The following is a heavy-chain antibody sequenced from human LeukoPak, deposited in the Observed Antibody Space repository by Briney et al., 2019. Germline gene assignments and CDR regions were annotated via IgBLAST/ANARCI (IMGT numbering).Heavy chain of an antibody. CDR1: GGSISSSSYY. J-gene: IGHJ6*02. V-gene: IGHV3-21*01. Sequence: PSETLSLTCTVSGGSISSSSYYWGWVRQAPGKGLEWVSSISSSSSYIYYADSLKGRFTISRDNAKNSLYLQMNSLRAEDTAVYYCARDLLSSGGMDVWGQGTTVTVSS. CDR3: ARDLLSSGGMDV. CDR2: ISSSSSYI. D-gene: IGHD6-6*01.